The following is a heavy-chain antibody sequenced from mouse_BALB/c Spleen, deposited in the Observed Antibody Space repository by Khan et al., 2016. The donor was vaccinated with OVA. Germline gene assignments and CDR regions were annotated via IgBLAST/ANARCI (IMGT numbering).Heavy chain of an antibody. CDR3: AYHLTGSFAY. D-gene: IGHD4-1*01. Sequence: EVELVESGGDLVKPGGSLKLSCAASGFTFSSYSMSWVRQTPDKRLEWVASISSGGDYTYYPDSVKGRFTISRDNAKNTLYLQMSDLKSEDTAMDYSAYHLTGSFAYWGQGTLVTVSA. V-gene: IGHV5-6*01. CDR1: GFTFSSYS. J-gene: IGHJ3*01. CDR2: ISSGGDYT.